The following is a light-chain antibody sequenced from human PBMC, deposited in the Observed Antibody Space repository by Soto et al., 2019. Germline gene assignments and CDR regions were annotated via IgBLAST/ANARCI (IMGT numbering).Light chain of an antibody. CDR1: NIGSKS. J-gene: IGLJ3*02. V-gene: IGLV3-21*04. CDR2: YDS. CDR3: QVWDRSSDPRV. Sequence: SYERTQPPSVSVAPGKTAMIACGGNNIGSKSVHWYQQKPGQAPVLVIYYDSDRPSGIPERFSGSNSGNTATLTISRVEAGDEADYYCQVWDRSSDPRVFGGGTKLTVL.